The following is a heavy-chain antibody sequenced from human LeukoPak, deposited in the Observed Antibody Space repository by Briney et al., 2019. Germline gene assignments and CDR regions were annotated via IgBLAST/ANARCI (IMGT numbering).Heavy chain of an antibody. CDR3: ARDTRGGLLWSGYSYGMDV. CDR2: IWYVGSNK. D-gene: IGHD3-3*01. Sequence: GGSLRLSCAASAFIFINYGMHCVRLAPGKGLEWVAVIWYVGSNKYYADSVKGRFTISRDNYKNTLYLQMNSLRAEDTAVYYCARDTRGGLLWSGYSYGMDVWGQGTTVAVSS. CDR1: AFIFINYG. V-gene: IGHV3-33*01. J-gene: IGHJ6*02.